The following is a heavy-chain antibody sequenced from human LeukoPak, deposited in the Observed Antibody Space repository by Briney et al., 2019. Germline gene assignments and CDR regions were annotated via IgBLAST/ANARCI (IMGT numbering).Heavy chain of an antibody. J-gene: IGHJ4*02. V-gene: IGHV3-30*02. CDR2: IRYDGSNK. CDR3: ARECRRSCYGPDY. Sequence: PGGSLRLSCAASGFTFSSYGMHWVRQAPGKGLEWVAFIRYDGSNKYYADSVKGRFTISRDNAKNTLYLQMNSLRAEDTAVYYCARECRRSCYGPDYWGQGTLVTVSS. D-gene: IGHD2-15*01. CDR1: GFTFSSYG.